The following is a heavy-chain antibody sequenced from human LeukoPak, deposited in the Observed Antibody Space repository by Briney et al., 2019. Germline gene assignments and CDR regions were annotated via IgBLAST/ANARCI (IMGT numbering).Heavy chain of an antibody. CDR3: ARTGEGGDHGMDV. CDR1: GGSISTYY. J-gene: IGHJ6*02. CDR2: FYYSGST. D-gene: IGHD2-21*02. Sequence: SETLSLTCSVSGGSISTYYWSWVRQPPGKGLEWIGYFYYSGSTIYNPSLKGRVTISVDTSKNQFSLKMSSVTAADTAVYYCARTGEGGDHGMDVWGQGTTVTVSS. V-gene: IGHV4-59*08.